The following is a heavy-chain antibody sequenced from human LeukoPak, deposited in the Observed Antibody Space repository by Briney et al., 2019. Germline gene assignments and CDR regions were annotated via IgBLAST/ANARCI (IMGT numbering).Heavy chain of an antibody. J-gene: IGHJ3*02. CDR3: ARDPNWNYRFAFDI. Sequence: PGGSLRLSCAASGFTFSNYWMTWVRQAPGKGLEWVANIKEDGSEKYYVDSVKGRFTISRDNAKNSLYLQMNSLRAEDTAVYYCARDPNWNYRFAFDIWGQGTMVTVSS. D-gene: IGHD1-7*01. CDR1: GFTFSNYW. V-gene: IGHV3-7*01. CDR2: IKEDGSEK.